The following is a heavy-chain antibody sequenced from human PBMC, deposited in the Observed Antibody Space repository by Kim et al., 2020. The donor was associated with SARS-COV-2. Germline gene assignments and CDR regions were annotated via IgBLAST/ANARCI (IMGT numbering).Heavy chain of an antibody. CDR1: GGSISSYY. J-gene: IGHJ3*02. CDR2: IYYSGST. D-gene: IGHD1-26*01. CDR3: ARCPVWELHAFDI. V-gene: IGHV4-59*01. Sequence: SETLSLTCTVSGGSISSYYWSWIRQPPGKGLEWIGYIYYSGSTNYNPSLKSRVTISVDTSKNQFSLKLSSVTAADTAVYYCARCPVWELHAFDIWGQGTMVTVSS.